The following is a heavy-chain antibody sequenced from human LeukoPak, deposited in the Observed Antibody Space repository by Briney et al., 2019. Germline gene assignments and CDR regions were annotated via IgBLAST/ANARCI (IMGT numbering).Heavy chain of an antibody. J-gene: IGHJ6*03. CDR1: GYTFTSYG. Sequence: ASVKVSCKASGYTFTSYGITWVRQAPGQGLEWMGWISAYNGNTNYAQKLQGRVTMTTDTSTSTAYMNLRSLRSDDTAVYYCARERAEQWLVALPYYYMDVWGKGTTVTVSS. V-gene: IGHV1-18*01. CDR2: ISAYNGNT. CDR3: ARERAEQWLVALPYYYMDV. D-gene: IGHD6-19*01.